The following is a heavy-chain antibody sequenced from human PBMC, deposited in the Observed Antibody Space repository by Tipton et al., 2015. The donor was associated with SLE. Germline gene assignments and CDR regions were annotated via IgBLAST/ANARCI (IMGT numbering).Heavy chain of an antibody. V-gene: IGHV4-59*02. CDR2: VFYRGST. CDR3: ARVPIAVVRGVRYFDL. J-gene: IGHJ2*01. Sequence: TLSLTCTVSGGSVTSYYWSWIRQPPGKGLEWIGYVFYRGSTNYSPSLQRRVTMSLDTSKNRFSLKLYSVTAAATAVYYCARVPIAVVRGVRYFDLWSRGTLVTVSP. CDR1: GGSVTSYY. D-gene: IGHD3-10*01.